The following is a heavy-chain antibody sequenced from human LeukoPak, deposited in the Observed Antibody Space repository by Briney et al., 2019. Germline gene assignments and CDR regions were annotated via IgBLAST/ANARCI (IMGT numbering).Heavy chain of an antibody. D-gene: IGHD6-19*01. CDR3: ARLGPASSGWRESFDY. CDR1: GFTFNSYW. CDR2: IKRDGSEK. J-gene: IGHJ4*02. Sequence: GGSLRLSCAASGFTFNSYWMNWVRQAPGKGLEWVANIKRDGSEKYYVDSVKGRFTISRDNAKNSLDLQMNSLRVEDTAVYYCARLGPASSGWRESFDYWGQGTLVTVSS. V-gene: IGHV3-7*03.